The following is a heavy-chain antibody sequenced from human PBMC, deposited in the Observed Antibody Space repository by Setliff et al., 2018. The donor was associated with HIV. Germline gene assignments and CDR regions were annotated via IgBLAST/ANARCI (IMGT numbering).Heavy chain of an antibody. CDR2: IYHNGGT. V-gene: IGHV4-38-2*01. CDR3: GSATGTTRLDY. J-gene: IGHJ4*02. Sequence: PSETLSLTCAVSGYSISAYYWGWIRQPPGKGLEWIGSIYHNGGTYYKPSLKSRVTILVDTSKNQLSLKLNSVTAADTAVYARGSATGTTRLDYWGQGTLVTVSS. D-gene: IGHD1-1*01. CDR1: GYSISAYY.